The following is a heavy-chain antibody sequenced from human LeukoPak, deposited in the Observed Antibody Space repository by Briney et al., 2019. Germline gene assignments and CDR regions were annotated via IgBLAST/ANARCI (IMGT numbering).Heavy chain of an antibody. CDR1: GFTFSSYE. CDR3: ARDYSGGYSGY. J-gene: IGHJ4*02. V-gene: IGHV3-48*03. CDR2: IGSSGSTI. Sequence: GGSLRLSCAASGFTFSSYEMNWVRQAPGKGLEWVSYIGSSGSTIYYADSLKGRFTISRDNAKNTLYLQMSSLRAEDTAMYYCARDYSGGYSGYWGQGTLVTVSS. D-gene: IGHD2-21*02.